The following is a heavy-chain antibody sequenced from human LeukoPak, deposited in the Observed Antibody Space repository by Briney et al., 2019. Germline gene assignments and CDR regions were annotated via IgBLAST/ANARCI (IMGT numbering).Heavy chain of an antibody. CDR3: ARSDAAGGAFDY. D-gene: IGHD2-21*01. J-gene: IGHJ4*02. V-gene: IGHV4-39*02. CDR1: GGSITSPTYY. CDR2: VYYGGST. Sequence: PSETLSLTCSVSGGSITSPTYYWIWIRQPPGKGLEWIGTVYYGGSTYYSPSLKSRVTISVDTSKNHFSLELNSVTAADTAVYYCARSDAAGGAFDYWGKGTLVTVSS.